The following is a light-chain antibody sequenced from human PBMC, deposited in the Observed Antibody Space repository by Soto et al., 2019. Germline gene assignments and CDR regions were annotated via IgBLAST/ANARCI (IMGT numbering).Light chain of an antibody. V-gene: IGKV3-11*01. CDR3: QQRSNWPRT. J-gene: IGKJ4*01. CDR1: QSVSSY. Sequence: EIVLTQSPATLSLSPGERATLSCRASQSVSSYLAWFQQKPGQAPRLLIYDASHRATGIPARFSGRGSGTDFTLTISSLEPEDFAVYYCQQRSNWPRTFGGGTKVDIK. CDR2: DAS.